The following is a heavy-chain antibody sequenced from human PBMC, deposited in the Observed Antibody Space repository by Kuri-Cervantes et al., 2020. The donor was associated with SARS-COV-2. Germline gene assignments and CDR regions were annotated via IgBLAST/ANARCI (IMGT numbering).Heavy chain of an antibody. CDR1: GFTFSSYW. J-gene: IGHJ3*02. CDR2: INDYGSTT. Sequence: GESLKISCEVSGFTFSSYWMHWVRQAPGEGLVWVSHINDYGSTTRYTDSVKGRFTISRDDAENTVYLQMHSLRAEDTGIYYCVRESSDSGDGVGAFDMWGQGAMVTVSS. V-gene: IGHV3-74*01. D-gene: IGHD4-17*01. CDR3: VRESSDSGDGVGAFDM.